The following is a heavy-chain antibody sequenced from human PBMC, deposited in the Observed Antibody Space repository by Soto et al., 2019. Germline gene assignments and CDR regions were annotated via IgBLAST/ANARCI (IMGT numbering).Heavy chain of an antibody. J-gene: IGHJ4*02. Sequence: HPGGSLRLSCAASGFTVSSNYMSWVRQAPGKGLEWVSVIYSGGSTYYADSVKGRFTISRGNSKNTLYLQMNSLRAEDTAVYYCARAPHDFRSGSPDWGQGTLVTVSS. CDR1: GFTVSSNY. V-gene: IGHV3-66*01. CDR3: ARAPHDFRSGSPD. D-gene: IGHD3-3*01. CDR2: IYSGGST.